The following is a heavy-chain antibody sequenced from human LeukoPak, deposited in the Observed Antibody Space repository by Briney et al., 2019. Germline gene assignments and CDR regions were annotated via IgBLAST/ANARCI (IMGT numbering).Heavy chain of an antibody. D-gene: IGHD3-16*01. CDR2: MNIDGSEK. CDR1: GFTFSNYW. Sequence: GGSLRLSCAASGFTFSNYWIGWVRQAPGKRPEWVANMNIDGSEKYYADSVKGRFTMSRDNARNSVYLQMSNLRAEDTAVYFCARGGGLDVWGQGATVTVSS. V-gene: IGHV3-7*03. CDR3: ARGGGLDV. J-gene: IGHJ6*02.